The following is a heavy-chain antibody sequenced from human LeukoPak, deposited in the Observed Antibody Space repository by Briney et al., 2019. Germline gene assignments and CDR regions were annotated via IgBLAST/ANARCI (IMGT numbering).Heavy chain of an antibody. CDR2: ISSSSSYI. CDR3: ARCGFDNWNDVVFDY. Sequence: GGSLRLSCAASGFTFSSYSMNWVRQAPGKGLEWVSSISSSSSYIYYADSVKGRFTISRDNAENSLYLQMNSLRAEDTAVYYCARCGFDNWNDVVFDYWGQGTLVTVSS. V-gene: IGHV3-21*01. CDR1: GFTFSSYS. D-gene: IGHD1-20*01. J-gene: IGHJ4*02.